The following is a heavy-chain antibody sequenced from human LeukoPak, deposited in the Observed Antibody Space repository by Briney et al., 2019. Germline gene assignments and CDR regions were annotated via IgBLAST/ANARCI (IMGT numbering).Heavy chain of an antibody. CDR1: GFTFSSYS. Sequence: PGGSLRLSCAASGFTFSSYSMNWVRQAPGKGLEWVSCISSSSSYIYYADSVKGRFTISRDNAKNALYLQMNSLRAEDTAVYYCARGGGGNSDFVTSYTGASLSFDYWGQGALVTVSS. D-gene: IGHD4-23*01. V-gene: IGHV3-21*04. J-gene: IGHJ4*02. CDR3: ARGGGGNSDFVTSYTGASLSFDY. CDR2: ISSSSSYI.